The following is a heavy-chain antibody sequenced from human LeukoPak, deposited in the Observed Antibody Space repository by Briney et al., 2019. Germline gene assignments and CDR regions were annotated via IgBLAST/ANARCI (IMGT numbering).Heavy chain of an antibody. Sequence: PGGSLRLSCAASGFTFSSYSMNWVRQAPGKGLEWVSYISSSSSTIYSADSVRGRFTISRDNSKNTLYLQMNSLRAEDTAVYYCARGGYSGSGNYYNEWRAFDIWGQGTMVTVSS. D-gene: IGHD3-10*01. CDR2: ISSSSSTI. CDR1: GFTFSSYS. J-gene: IGHJ3*02. V-gene: IGHV3-48*01. CDR3: ARGGYSGSGNYYNEWRAFDI.